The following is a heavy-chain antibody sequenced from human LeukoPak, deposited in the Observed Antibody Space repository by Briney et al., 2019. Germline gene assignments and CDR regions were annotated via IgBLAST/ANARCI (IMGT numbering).Heavy chain of an antibody. D-gene: IGHD6-13*01. J-gene: IGHJ4*02. CDR1: GDSVSSNSAA. V-gene: IGHV6-1*01. Sequence: SQTLSLTCAISGDSVSSNSAAWNWIRQSPSGGLEWLGRTYYRSKWYNDYAVSVKSRITINPDTSKNQFSLQLNSVTPEDTAVYYCAREPDLAAAGTFDYWGQGTLVTVSS. CDR2: TYYRSKWYN. CDR3: AREPDLAAAGTFDY.